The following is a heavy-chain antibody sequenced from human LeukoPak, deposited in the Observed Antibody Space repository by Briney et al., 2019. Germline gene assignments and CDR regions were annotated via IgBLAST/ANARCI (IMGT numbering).Heavy chain of an antibody. V-gene: IGHV4-39*07. CDR2: IYYSGST. Sequence: CVREAPGKGLEWIGSIYYSGSTYYNPSLKSRVTISVDTSKNQFSLKLSSVTAADTAVYYCARDIAYCSCGSCYNGFDPWGQGTLVTVSS. CDR3: ARDIAYCSCGSCYNGFDP. J-gene: IGHJ5*02. D-gene: IGHD2-15*01.